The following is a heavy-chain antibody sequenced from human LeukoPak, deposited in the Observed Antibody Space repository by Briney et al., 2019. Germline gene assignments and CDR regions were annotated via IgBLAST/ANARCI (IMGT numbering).Heavy chain of an antibody. D-gene: IGHD2-21*01. CDR3: ARELSQIVWGGLDY. CDR1: GFIFSHYG. V-gene: IGHV3-33*05. J-gene: IGHJ4*02. Sequence: GGSLRLSCTASGFIFSHYGMHWVRQAPGKGLEWVAVIQNDASTRNYVDSVKGRFTISKDNSENTVFLQMDSLRVEDTAVYYCARELSQIVWGGLDYGGQGTLVSVSS. CDR2: IQNDASTR.